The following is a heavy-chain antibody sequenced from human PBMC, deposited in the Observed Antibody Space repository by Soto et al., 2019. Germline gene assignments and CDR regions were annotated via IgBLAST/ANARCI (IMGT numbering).Heavy chain of an antibody. D-gene: IGHD6-19*01. Sequence: SVKVYFKASGGPFSSYAISLVRQAPGQGLEWMGGIIPIFGTANYAQKFQGRVTITADESTSTAYMELSSLRSEDTAVYYCARPTSVAVGAFDIWGQGTMVTVSS. J-gene: IGHJ3*02. CDR3: ARPTSVAVGAFDI. V-gene: IGHV1-69*13. CDR2: IIPIFGTA. CDR1: GGPFSSYA.